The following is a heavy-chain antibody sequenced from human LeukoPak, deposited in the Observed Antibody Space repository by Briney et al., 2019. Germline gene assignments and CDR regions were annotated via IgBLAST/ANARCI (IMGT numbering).Heavy chain of an antibody. Sequence: GGSLRLSCAASGFTFSSYSMNWVRQAPGKGLEWVSYISSSGSTIYYADSVKGRFTISRDNAKNSLYLQMNSLRAEDTVVYYCARAPPVQLEKERVGDYWGQGTLVTVSS. CDR1: GFTFSSYS. V-gene: IGHV3-48*04. CDR3: ARAPPVQLEKERVGDY. D-gene: IGHD1-1*01. J-gene: IGHJ4*02. CDR2: ISSSGSTI.